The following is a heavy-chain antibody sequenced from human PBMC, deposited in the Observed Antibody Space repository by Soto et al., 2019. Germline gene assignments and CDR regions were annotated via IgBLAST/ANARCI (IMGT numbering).Heavy chain of an antibody. CDR3: ATYYYGSGPEYYFDY. D-gene: IGHD3-10*01. J-gene: IGHJ4*02. Sequence: SETLSLTCSVSGDSISNLDYFWAWIRQPPGQALEYVGYIYKSATTYYNPSFESRVAISVDTSKNQFSLKLSSVTAADTAVYYCATYYYGSGPEYYFDYWGQGTLVTVSS. CDR1: GDSISNLDYF. CDR2: IYKSATT. V-gene: IGHV4-30-4*01.